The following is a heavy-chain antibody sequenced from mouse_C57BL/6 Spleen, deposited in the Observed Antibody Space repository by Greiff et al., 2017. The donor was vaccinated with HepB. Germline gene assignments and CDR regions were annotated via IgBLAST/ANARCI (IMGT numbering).Heavy chain of an antibody. CDR1: GYSITSGYY. CDR3: ARDHTTVVATDYYAMDY. D-gene: IGHD1-1*01. V-gene: IGHV3-6*01. CDR2: ISYDGSN. Sequence: ESGPGLVKPSQSLSLTCSVTGYSITSGYYWNWIRQFPGNKLEWMGYISYDGSNNYNPSLKNRISITRDTSKNQFFLKLNSVTTEDTATYYCARDHTTVVATDYYAMDYWGQGTSVTVSS. J-gene: IGHJ4*01.